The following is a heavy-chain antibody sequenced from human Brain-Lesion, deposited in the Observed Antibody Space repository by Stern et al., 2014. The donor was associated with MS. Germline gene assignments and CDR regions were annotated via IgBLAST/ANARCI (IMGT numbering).Heavy chain of an antibody. Sequence: EMQLVESGGDLVQPGGSLRLSCVASGFTFSDYWLTWVRQAPGKGLPWVANINPDGRAKKYVDSVKGRFTISRDNAKNSLYLQMNSLRVDDTAVYYCARIDRGNYDFWSGYYDYWFDPWGQGTLVTVSS. V-gene: IGHV3-7*01. CDR2: INPDGRAK. CDR1: GFTFSDYW. CDR3: ARIDRGNYDFWSGYYDYWFDP. D-gene: IGHD3-3*01. J-gene: IGHJ5*02.